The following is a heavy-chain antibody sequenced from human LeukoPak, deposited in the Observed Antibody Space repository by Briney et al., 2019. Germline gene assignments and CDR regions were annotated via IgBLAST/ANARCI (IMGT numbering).Heavy chain of an antibody. D-gene: IGHD4-23*01. Sequence: SETLSLTCTVSGGSISSSSYYWGWIRQPPGKGLEWIGSIYYSGSTNYNPSLKSRVTISVDTSKNQFSLKLSSVTAADSAVYYCARRVHGGTLDYWGQGTLVTVSS. V-gene: IGHV4-39*07. J-gene: IGHJ4*02. CDR2: IYYSGST. CDR3: ARRVHGGTLDY. CDR1: GGSISSSSYY.